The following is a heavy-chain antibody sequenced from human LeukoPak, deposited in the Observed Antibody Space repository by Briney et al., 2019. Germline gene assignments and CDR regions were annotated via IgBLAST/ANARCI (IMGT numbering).Heavy chain of an antibody. D-gene: IGHD1-7*01. J-gene: IGHJ6*03. CDR1: GFTFSSYS. Sequence: GGSLRLSCAASGFTFSSYSMNWVRQAPGKGLEWVSYISSSSSTIYYADSVKGRFTISRDNAKNSLYLQMNSLKAEDTAVYYCAKELLDYYYYMDVWGKGTTVTVSS. V-gene: IGHV3-48*01. CDR2: ISSSSSTI. CDR3: AKELLDYYYYMDV.